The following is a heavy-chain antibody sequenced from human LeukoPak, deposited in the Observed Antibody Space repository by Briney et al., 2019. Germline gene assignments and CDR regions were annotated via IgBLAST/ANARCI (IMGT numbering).Heavy chain of an antibody. D-gene: IGHD2-21*02. CDR1: GDSVSSNSVT. J-gene: IGHJ5*02. CDR2: TYYRSTWYN. Sequence: SQTLSLTCAISGDSVSSNSVTWNWIRQSPSRGLEWLGRTYYRSTWYNDYAVSVRGRITVNPDTSKNQFSLHLNSVTPEDTAVYYCARRLTQYNCFDPWGQGILVTVSS. CDR3: ARRLTQYNCFDP. V-gene: IGHV6-1*01.